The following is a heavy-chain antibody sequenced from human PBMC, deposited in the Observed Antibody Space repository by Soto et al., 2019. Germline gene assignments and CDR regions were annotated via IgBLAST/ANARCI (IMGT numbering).Heavy chain of an antibody. CDR3: ARDPLDIAVAGFD. D-gene: IGHD6-19*01. J-gene: IGHJ4*02. CDR1: GFTFSSYS. CDR2: ISSSSSTI. V-gene: IGHV3-48*01. Sequence: PGGSLRLSCAASGFTFSSYSMNWVRQAPGKGLEWVSYISSSSSTIYYADSVKGRFTISRDNAKNSLYLQMNSLRAEDTAVYYCARDPLDIAVAGFDWGQGTLVTVSS.